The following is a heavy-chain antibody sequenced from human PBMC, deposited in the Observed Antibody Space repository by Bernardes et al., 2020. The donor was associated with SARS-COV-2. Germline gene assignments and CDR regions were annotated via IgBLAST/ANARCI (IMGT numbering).Heavy chain of an antibody. Sequence: ASVKVSCKTFGYTFTDYSISWVRQAPGQGLEWMGWISTYHGNTDYAQKLQGRVTVTTDTSTGTAYMELRSLRSDDTAVYYCARDYGSGSYSYGMDVWGQGTTVTVSS. J-gene: IGHJ6*02. D-gene: IGHD3-10*01. CDR2: ISTYHGNT. CDR1: GYTFTDYS. CDR3: ARDYGSGSYSYGMDV. V-gene: IGHV1-18*01.